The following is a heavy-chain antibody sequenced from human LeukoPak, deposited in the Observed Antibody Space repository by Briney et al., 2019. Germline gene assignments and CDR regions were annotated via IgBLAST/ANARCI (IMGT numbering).Heavy chain of an antibody. Sequence: GGSLRLSCAASGFTFSNYWIHWVRQAPGKGLVWVSRISENGRTTTYADSVKGRFTNSRDNAKNSVYLQMNNLRAEDTAVYFCARDEYLWEIPHWGQGTLVTVSS. CDR3: ARDEYLWEIPH. CDR2: ISENGRTT. V-gene: IGHV3-74*01. CDR1: GFTFSNYW. J-gene: IGHJ4*02. D-gene: IGHD3-16*01.